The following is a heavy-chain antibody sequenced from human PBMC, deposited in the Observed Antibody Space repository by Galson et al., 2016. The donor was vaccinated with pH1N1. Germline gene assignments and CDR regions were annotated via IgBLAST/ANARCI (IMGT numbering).Heavy chain of an antibody. J-gene: IGHJ4*02. D-gene: IGHD1-1*01. V-gene: IGHV1-46*01. CDR3: ARAPHGNMYLED. CDR2: INPSSGST. CDR1: GYIFTSYY. Sequence: SVKVSCKASGYIFTSYYLHWVRQAPGQGLEWMGIINPSSGSTSYAQKLQGRLTLTRDTSTSTVNMELSSLRSEDTAVYFCARAPHGNMYLEDWGQGTLVTVST.